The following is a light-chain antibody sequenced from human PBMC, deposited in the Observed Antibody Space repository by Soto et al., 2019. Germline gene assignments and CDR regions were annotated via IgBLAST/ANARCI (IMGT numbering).Light chain of an antibody. Sequence: VMTQSPDSLAVSLGERATISCKSSQSLLYRSNNKNYLAWYQQKPGQSLQLLIYLGSNRASGVPDRFSGSGSGTDFTLKISRVEAEDVGIYYCMQTLQTPWTFGQGTKVDI. CDR3: MQTLQTPWT. V-gene: IGKV2-28*01. CDR2: LGS. CDR1: QSLLYRSNNKNY. J-gene: IGKJ1*01.